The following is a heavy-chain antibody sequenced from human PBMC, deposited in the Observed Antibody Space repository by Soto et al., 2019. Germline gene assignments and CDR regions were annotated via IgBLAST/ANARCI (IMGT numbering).Heavy chain of an antibody. D-gene: IGHD6-13*01. CDR1: GLTFSAFG. Sequence: EVQLVESGGGLVKPGGSLRLSCAASGLTFSAFGMNWVRQAPGKGLDWVSAISSGGEDLDYADSVKGRRTISSDNAKNSLLLQPHSLRVEDTAVDYCATDGADGAVMGVWCQGTRVTVSS. J-gene: IGHJ6*02. CDR3: ATDGADGAVMGV. CDR2: ISSGGEDL. V-gene: IGHV3-21*01.